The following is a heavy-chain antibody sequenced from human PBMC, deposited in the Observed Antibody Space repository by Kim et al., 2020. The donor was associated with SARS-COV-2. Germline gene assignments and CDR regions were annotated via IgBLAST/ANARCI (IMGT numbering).Heavy chain of an antibody. D-gene: IGHD6-19*01. V-gene: IGHV1-8*01. Sequence: PKFKSRVTLTRNTSISTAYMELSSLRSEDTAVYYCARVRSQWLVGSLFDYWGQGTLVTVSS. CDR3: ARVRSQWLVGSLFDY. J-gene: IGHJ4*02.